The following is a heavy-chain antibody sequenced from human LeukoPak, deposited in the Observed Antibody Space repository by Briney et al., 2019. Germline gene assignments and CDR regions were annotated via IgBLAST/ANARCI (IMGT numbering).Heavy chain of an antibody. J-gene: IGHJ5*02. CDR1: GYTFTSYY. D-gene: IGHD3-3*01. Sequence: ASVKVSCKASGYTFTSYYMHWVRQAPGQGLEWMGIINPSGGSTSYAQKFQGRVTMTREMSTSTVYMELSSLRSEDTAVYYCAREAPSKYYDFWSGFGIHPFDPWGQGTLVTVSS. CDR2: INPSGGST. V-gene: IGHV1-46*01. CDR3: AREAPSKYYDFWSGFGIHPFDP.